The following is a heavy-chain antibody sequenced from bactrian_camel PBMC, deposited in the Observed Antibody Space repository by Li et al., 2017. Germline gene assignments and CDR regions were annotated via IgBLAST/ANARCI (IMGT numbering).Heavy chain of an antibody. D-gene: IGHD2*01. CDR3: VRDLVGWSDFGY. Sequence: HVQLVESGGDLVQPGGSLTLSCTASGFTFSGYWMYWVRQTPAKGLEWVSGVDSNGGSTEYADSIVGRFTISRDNAKNMVYLQMNSLNFEDTAVYYCVRDLVGWSDFGYWGQGTQVTVS. CDR1: GFTFSGYW. J-gene: IGHJ6*01. CDR2: VDSNGGST. V-gene: IGHV3S1*01.